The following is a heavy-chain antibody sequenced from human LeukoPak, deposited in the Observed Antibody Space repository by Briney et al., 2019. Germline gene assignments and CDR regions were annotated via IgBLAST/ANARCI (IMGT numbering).Heavy chain of an antibody. Sequence: GESLKISCKGSGYRFNSYWIGWVRQMPGKGLEWMGVIYGGDSETRYSPSFQGHVTISADKSISTAYLQWCSLKASDTAMYYCARLSEELEAHFDFWGQGTPVTVSS. J-gene: IGHJ4*02. CDR2: IYGGDSET. D-gene: IGHD6-13*01. CDR3: ARLSEELEAHFDF. V-gene: IGHV5-51*01. CDR1: GYRFNSYW.